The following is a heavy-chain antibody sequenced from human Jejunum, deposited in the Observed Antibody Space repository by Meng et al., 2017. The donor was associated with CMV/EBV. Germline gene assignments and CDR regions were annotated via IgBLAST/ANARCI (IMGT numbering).Heavy chain of an antibody. CDR2: VKRKTEKGKI. CDR3: TTARSYGTSDH. CDR1: GRTYKSDW. V-gene: IGHV3-15*01. Sequence: GRTYKSDWKRRVSKETGKGMEWVGRVKRKTEKGKIEKDTKEKGRITIKRDDSNNAIYMEMNSLKVEDTAVYFCTTARSYGTSDHWGQGTLVTVSS. J-gene: IGHJ4*02. D-gene: IGHD3-16*01.